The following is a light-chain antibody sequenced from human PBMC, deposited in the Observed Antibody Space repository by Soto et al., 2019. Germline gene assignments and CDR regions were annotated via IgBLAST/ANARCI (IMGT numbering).Light chain of an antibody. CDR1: QSVSINP. V-gene: IGKV3-20*01. CDR2: GAS. J-gene: IGKJ1*01. CDR3: QKSGSSPPT. Sequence: EIVLTQSPGTLSLSPGERATLSSRASQSVSINPLAWYRRKPGQAPRLLIYGASYMATDIPGRFSGSGSGTDFTLTITRLEPEDFAVYYCQKSGSSPPTFGPGTRVEI.